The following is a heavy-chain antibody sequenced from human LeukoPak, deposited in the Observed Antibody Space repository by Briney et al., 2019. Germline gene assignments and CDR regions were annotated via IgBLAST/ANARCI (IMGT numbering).Heavy chain of an antibody. V-gene: IGHV4-4*02. CDR2: IYHSGST. Sequence: SETLSLTCAVSGDSISSSNWWSWVRQPPGKGLEWIGEIYHSGSTNYNPSLKSRVTISVDKSKNQFSLKLSSVTAADTAVYYCARGYDSSAYYPFNYWGQGTLVTVSS. CDR3: ARGYDSSAYYPFNY. CDR1: GDSISSSNW. D-gene: IGHD3-22*01. J-gene: IGHJ4*02.